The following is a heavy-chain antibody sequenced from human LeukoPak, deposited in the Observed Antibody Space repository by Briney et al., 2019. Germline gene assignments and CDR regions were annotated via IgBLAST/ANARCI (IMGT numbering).Heavy chain of an antibody. D-gene: IGHD3/OR15-3a*01. CDR3: ARDWAWTGYYYYMDV. J-gene: IGHJ6*03. Sequence: ASVKVSCKASGGTFSSYAISWVRQAPGQGLEWMGGIIPIFGTANYAQKFQGRVTITADKSTSTAYMELSSLRSEDTAVYYCARDWAWTGYYYYMDVWGKGTTVSVSS. CDR1: GGTFSSYA. CDR2: IIPIFGTA. V-gene: IGHV1-69*06.